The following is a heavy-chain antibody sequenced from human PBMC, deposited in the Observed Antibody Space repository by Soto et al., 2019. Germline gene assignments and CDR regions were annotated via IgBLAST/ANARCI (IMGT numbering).Heavy chain of an antibody. CDR2: IYWDDDT. Sequence: VGWIRQPPGKALEWLALIYWDDDTRYRPSLQSRLTINKDTSKNQVVLTMTNMDTVDTATYYCAHQAPVLRFLEWSYNWFDPWGQG. V-gene: IGHV2-5*02. CDR3: AHQAPVLRFLEWSYNWFDP. D-gene: IGHD3-3*01. J-gene: IGHJ5*02.